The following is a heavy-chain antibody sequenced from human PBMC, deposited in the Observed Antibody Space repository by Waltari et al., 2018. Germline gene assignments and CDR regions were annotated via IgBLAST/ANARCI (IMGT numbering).Heavy chain of an antibody. CDR1: GYTFTGYY. CDR3: ARTAAAAPYYYYYGMDV. J-gene: IGHJ6*02. CDR2: INPNSGGT. Sequence: QVQLVQSGAEVKKPGASVKVSCEASGYTFTGYYMHWVRQAPGQGLEWMGRINPNSGGTNYAQKFQGRVTMTRDTSISTAYMELSRLRSDDTAVYYCARTAAAAPYYYYYGMDVWGQGTTVTVSS. V-gene: IGHV1-2*06. D-gene: IGHD6-13*01.